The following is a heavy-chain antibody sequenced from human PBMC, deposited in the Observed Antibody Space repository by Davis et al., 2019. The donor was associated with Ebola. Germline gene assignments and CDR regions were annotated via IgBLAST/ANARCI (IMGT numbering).Heavy chain of an antibody. CDR1: GFTFTSYG. CDR3: ARAVAMVLPYNWFDP. J-gene: IGHJ5*02. Sequence: ASVKVSCKASGFTFTSYGISWVRQAPGQGLEWMGWISAYNGNTNYAQKLQGRVTMTTDTSTSTAYMELRSLRSDDTAVYYCARAVAMVLPYNWFDPWGQGTLVTVSS. D-gene: IGHD3-10*01. CDR2: ISAYNGNT. V-gene: IGHV1-18*01.